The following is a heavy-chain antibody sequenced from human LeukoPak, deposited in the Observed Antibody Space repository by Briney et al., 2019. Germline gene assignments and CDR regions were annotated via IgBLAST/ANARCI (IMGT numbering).Heavy chain of an antibody. Sequence: ASVKVSCKASGYTFTSYDINWVRQATGQGLEWMGWMNPNSGNTGYAQKFQGRVTMTRNTSISTAYMELSSLRSEDTAVYYCARGLTAADTPDYYYYYYMDVWGKGTTVIVSS. V-gene: IGHV1-8*01. D-gene: IGHD6-13*01. J-gene: IGHJ6*03. CDR1: GYTFTSYD. CDR2: MNPNSGNT. CDR3: ARGLTAADTPDYYYYYYMDV.